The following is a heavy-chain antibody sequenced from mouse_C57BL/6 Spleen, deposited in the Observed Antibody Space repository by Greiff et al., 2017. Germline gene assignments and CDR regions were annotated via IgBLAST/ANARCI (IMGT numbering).Heavy chain of an antibody. V-gene: IGHV1-22*01. Sequence: VQLQQSGPELVKPGASVKMSCKASGYTFTDYNMHWVKQSHGKSLEWIGYINPNNGGTSYNQKFKGKATLTVNKFSSTAYMELRSLTSEDSAVYYCERSVTTFDYWGQGTTLTVSS. J-gene: IGHJ2*01. D-gene: IGHD2-2*01. CDR3: ERSVTTFDY. CDR2: INPNNGGT. CDR1: GYTFTDYN.